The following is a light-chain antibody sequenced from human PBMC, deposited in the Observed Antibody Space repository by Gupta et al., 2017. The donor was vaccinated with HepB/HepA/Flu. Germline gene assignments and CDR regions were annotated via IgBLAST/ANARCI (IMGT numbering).Light chain of an antibody. CDR3: SSYTSSSTPVV. CDR1: SSDVGGYNY. CDR2: DVS. Sequence: QSALTQPASVSGSPGQSITISCPGTSSDVGGYNYVSWYQQPPGKAPKLMIYDVSNRPSGVSNRFSGSKSGNTASLTISGLQAEDEAYYYCSSYTSSSTPVVFGGGTKLTVL. J-gene: IGLJ2*01. V-gene: IGLV2-14*01.